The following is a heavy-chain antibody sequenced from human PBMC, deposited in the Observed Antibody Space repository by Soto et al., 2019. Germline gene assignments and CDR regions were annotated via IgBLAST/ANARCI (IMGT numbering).Heavy chain of an antibody. V-gene: IGHV4-39*01. D-gene: IGHD2-15*01. CDR2: IYYSGST. CDR3: ARHVDCSGGSCYIGAFDI. J-gene: IGHJ3*02. CDR1: GGSISSSSYY. Sequence: PSETLSLTCTVSGGSISSSSYYWGWIRQPPGKWLEWIGSIYYSGSTYYNPSLKSRVTISVDTSKSQFSLKLSSVTAADTAVYYCARHVDCSGGSCYIGAFDIWGQGTMVT.